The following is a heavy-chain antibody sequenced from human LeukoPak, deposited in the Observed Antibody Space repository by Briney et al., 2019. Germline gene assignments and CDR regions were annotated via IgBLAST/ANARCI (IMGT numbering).Heavy chain of an antibody. CDR1: GFTFSSYA. Sequence: GGSLRLSCAASGFTFSSYAMNWVRQAPGKGLEWVSSITSTSSYIYYADSVKGRFTISRDNAKNSLYLQMNSLRAEDTAVYYCARDDGGYCSSTSCYLGWFDPWGQGTLVTVSS. D-gene: IGHD2-2*03. CDR3: ARDDGGYCSSTSCYLGWFDP. CDR2: ITSTSSYI. J-gene: IGHJ5*02. V-gene: IGHV3-21*01.